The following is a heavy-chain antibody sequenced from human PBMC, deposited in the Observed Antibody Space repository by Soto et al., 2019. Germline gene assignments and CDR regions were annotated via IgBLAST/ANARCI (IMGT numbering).Heavy chain of an antibody. V-gene: IGHV3-21*06. CDR3: ARESEDLTSNFDY. Sequence: GGSLRLSCAASGFTFTRFSMNWVRQAPGEGLEWVSSISSTTNYIYYGDSMKGRFTISRDNAKNSLYLEMNSLRAEDTAVYYCARESEDLTSNFDYWGQGTLVTVSS. CDR1: GFTFTRFS. J-gene: IGHJ4*02. CDR2: ISSTTNYI.